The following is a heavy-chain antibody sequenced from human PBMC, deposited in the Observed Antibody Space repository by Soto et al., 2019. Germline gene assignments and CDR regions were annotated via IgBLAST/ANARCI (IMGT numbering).Heavy chain of an antibody. CDR2: INHSGST. V-gene: IGHV4-34*01. D-gene: IGHD5-18*01. J-gene: IGHJ4*02. Sequence: PSEPLCLPYAVAGGSFGDFDWSCIRQHPGKGLKWSGEINHSGSTNYNPSLKSRVTISVDTSKNQFSLKLSSVTAADTAVYYCARSWMLRGYRDPDYRGQATLVTVSS. CDR3: ARSWMLRGYRDPDY. CDR1: GGSFGDFD.